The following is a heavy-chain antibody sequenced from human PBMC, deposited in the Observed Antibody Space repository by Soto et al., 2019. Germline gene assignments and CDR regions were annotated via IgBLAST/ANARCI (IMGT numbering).Heavy chain of an antibody. V-gene: IGHV1-18*01. Sequence: QVQLVQSGGEVRQPGAPVKVSCKASGYTFSSYGISWVRQAPGQGLEWMGWISAYNGNTKYAQNLQGRVTLTTDTSTTTAYMELRSLRYDDTAVYFCARGADFWSGYRWFDPWGQGTLVTVSS. D-gene: IGHD3-3*01. J-gene: IGHJ5*02. CDR3: ARGADFWSGYRWFDP. CDR2: ISAYNGNT. CDR1: GYTFSSYG.